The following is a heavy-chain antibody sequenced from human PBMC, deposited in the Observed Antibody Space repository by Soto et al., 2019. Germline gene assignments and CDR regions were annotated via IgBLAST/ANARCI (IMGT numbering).Heavy chain of an antibody. CDR1: GVSMSSGVYY. CDR3: ASDRHYEILTGSYYFCALDV. D-gene: IGHD3-9*01. CDR2: IHHTGST. Sequence: PSGTLALTCTVSGVSMSSGVYYWSWIRQHPGKGLEWIGHIHHTGSTYLHPSLKSRVTISLDTSKNQFSLKVISVTAADTAVYFCASDRHYEILTGSYYFCALDVWGQGTTVTVS. J-gene: IGHJ6*02. V-gene: IGHV4-31*03.